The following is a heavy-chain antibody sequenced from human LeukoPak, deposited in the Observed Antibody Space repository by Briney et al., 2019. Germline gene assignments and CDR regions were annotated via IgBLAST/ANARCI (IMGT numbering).Heavy chain of an antibody. J-gene: IGHJ6*03. CDR2: ITWDDGST. Sequence: GGSLRLSCAASGFTFSDYTMHWVRLVPGKGLEWVSLITWDDGSTYYADSVKGRFTISRDNSKNSLYLQMNSLRAEDTAVYYCARVAAARPGYYYYYMDVWGKGTTVTVSS. V-gene: IGHV3-43*01. CDR1: GFTFSDYT. D-gene: IGHD6-6*01. CDR3: ARVAAARPGYYYYYMDV.